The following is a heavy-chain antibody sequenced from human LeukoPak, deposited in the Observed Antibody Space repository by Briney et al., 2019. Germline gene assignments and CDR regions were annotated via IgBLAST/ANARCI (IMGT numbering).Heavy chain of an antibody. CDR2: TFPGGSDT. J-gene: IGHJ2*01. CDR1: GYIFSSYC. V-gene: IGHV5-51*01. CDR3: VRHFHPAETTGGYFDL. D-gene: IGHD4-17*01. Sequence: GESLKISCKGAGYIFSSYCIAWVRQMPGKGLEWMGITFPGGSDTKYSPPFQGLVTMSADRSISTAYLQWYSLKASDTAMYYCVRHFHPAETTGGYFDLLGRGTLVTVSS.